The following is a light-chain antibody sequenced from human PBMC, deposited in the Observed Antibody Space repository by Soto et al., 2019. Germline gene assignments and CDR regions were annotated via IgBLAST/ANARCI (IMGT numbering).Light chain of an antibody. V-gene: IGLV2-14*01. CDR2: DVS. CDR3: SSYTNSRTLV. J-gene: IGLJ2*01. Sequence: QSVLTQPASVSGSPGQSITISCTGTSRDVGAYNYVSWYQQHPGKAPKLMIYDVSDRPSGVSNRFSGSKSGNTASLTISGLQAEDEADYYRSSYTNSRTLVFGGGTKLTVL. CDR1: SRDVGAYNY.